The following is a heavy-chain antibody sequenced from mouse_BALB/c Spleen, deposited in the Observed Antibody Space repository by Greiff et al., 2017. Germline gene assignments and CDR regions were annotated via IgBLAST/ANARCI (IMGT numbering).Heavy chain of an antibody. CDR1: GYTFTSYT. D-gene: IGHD2-1*01. Sequence: QVQLKESGAELARPGASVKMSCKASGYTFTSYTMHWVKQRPGQGLEWIGYINPSSGYTNYNQKFKDKATLTADKSSSTAYMQLSSLTSEDSAVYYCARDGKTYFDYWGQGTTLTVSS. V-gene: IGHV1-4*01. J-gene: IGHJ2*01. CDR2: INPSSGYT. CDR3: ARDGKTYFDY.